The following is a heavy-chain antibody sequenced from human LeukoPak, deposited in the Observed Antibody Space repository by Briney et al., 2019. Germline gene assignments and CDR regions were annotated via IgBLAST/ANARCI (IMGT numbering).Heavy chain of an antibody. V-gene: IGHV3-66*01. CDR2: IYSGGST. CDR1: EFSVGSNY. Sequence: GGSLRLSCAASEFSVGSNYMTWVRQAPGKGLEWVSLIYSGGSTYYADSVKGRFTISRDNSKNTLYLQMNSLRAEDTAVYYCARGQRRHTDMAPSFDYWGQGTLVTVSS. J-gene: IGHJ4*02. D-gene: IGHD5-18*01. CDR3: ARGQRRHTDMAPSFDY.